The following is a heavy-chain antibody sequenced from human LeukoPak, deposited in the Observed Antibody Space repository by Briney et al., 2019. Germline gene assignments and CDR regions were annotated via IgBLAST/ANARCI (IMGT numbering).Heavy chain of an antibody. CDR1: GGSISSSNW. J-gene: IGHJ4*02. CDR2: IYHSGST. V-gene: IGHV4-4*02. CDR3: PSERRYSSSWYAH. D-gene: IGHD6-13*01. Sequence: SGTLSLTCAVSGGSISSSNWWSWVRQPPGKGLEWIGEIYHSGSTNYNPSLKSRVTISVDKSKNQFSLKLSSVTTADTAVYYCPSERRYSSSWYAHWGQGTLVTVSS.